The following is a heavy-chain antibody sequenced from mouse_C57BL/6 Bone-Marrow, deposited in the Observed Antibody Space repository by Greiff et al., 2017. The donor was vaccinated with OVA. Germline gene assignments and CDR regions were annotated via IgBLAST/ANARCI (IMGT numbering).Heavy chain of an antibody. V-gene: IGHV5-4*03. J-gene: IGHJ4*01. CDR3: ARGADYYEFYYYAMDY. D-gene: IGHD1-1*01. CDR1: GFTFSSYA. Sequence: EVKVEESGGGLVKPGGSLKLSCAASGFTFSSYAMSWVRQTPEKRLEWVATISDGGSYTYYTANVKGRFTISRDNAKNNLYLQMSHLKSEYTAMYYCARGADYYEFYYYAMDYWGQGTSVTVSS. CDR2: ISDGGSYT.